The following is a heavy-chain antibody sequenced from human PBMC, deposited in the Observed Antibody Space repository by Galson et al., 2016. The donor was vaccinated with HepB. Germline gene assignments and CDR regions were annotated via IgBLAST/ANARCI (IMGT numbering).Heavy chain of an antibody. CDR3: AKGDYCSCTTCYSVGDYGMDV. J-gene: IGHJ6*02. CDR1: GFTFSTYA. V-gene: IGHV3-23*01. Sequence: SLRLSCAASGFTFSTYAMSWVRQAPGKGLEWVSGISGRGGSAYYADSVKGRFTISRDNSKNTIYLQMNSLRAEDTAVYYCAKGDYCSCTTCYSVGDYGMDVWGQGTTVTVSS. CDR2: ISGRGGSA. D-gene: IGHD2-2*02.